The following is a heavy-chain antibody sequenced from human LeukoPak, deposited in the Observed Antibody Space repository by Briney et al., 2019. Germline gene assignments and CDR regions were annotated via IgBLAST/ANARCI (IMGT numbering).Heavy chain of an antibody. D-gene: IGHD4-17*01. J-gene: IGHJ2*01. CDR1: GGSIRSYY. CDR2: ISDSGST. V-gene: IGHV4-59*01. Sequence: SETLSLTCTVSGGSIRSYYWSWIRRAPGKELDWIGHISDSGSTNYNPSLKSRVTISEDTSKNQLSLKLSSVTAADTAVYHCARMAYGDPHFYWYFDLWGRGTLVTVSS. CDR3: ARMAYGDPHFYWYFDL.